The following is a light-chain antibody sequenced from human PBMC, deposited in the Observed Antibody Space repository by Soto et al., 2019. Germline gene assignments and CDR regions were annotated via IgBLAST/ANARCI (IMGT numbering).Light chain of an antibody. CDR2: GAS. CDR1: QSISSNK. CDR3: QQYDSSFPA. J-gene: IGKJ1*01. Sequence: EIVLTQSPGSLSLSPGERATLSCRASQSISSNKLAWYQHNPGQAPRLLIYGASSRATGIPDRFSGSGSGTDFTRTISRLEPEDFVLECCQQYDSSFPAFGQGTKVEI. V-gene: IGKV3-20*01.